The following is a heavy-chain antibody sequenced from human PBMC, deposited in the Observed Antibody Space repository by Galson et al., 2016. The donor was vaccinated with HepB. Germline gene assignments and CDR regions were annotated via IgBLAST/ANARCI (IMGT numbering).Heavy chain of an antibody. D-gene: IGHD5-18*01. Sequence: SLRLSCAASGFSVTTRYMSWIRQAPGKGLEWVSVISVGDNTNYADSVKGRFTVSRDTSKNTVFLQMNNLRVEDTAVYYCARDYTFGYRGFDFWGQGVLVTFSS. J-gene: IGHJ4*02. CDR2: ISVGDNT. CDR3: ARDYTFGYRGFDF. CDR1: GFSVTTRY. V-gene: IGHV3-53*01.